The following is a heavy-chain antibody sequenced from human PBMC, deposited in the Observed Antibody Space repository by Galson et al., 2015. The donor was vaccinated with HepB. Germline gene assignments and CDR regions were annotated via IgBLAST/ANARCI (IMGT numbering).Heavy chain of an antibody. CDR2: INPSDDST. CDR3: ARRAERDSSSWPLFDY. CDR1: GYILSDHY. V-gene: IGHV1-46*01. D-gene: IGHD6-13*01. Sequence: SVKVSCKASGYILSDHYMNWVRQAPGQGLEWMGIINPSDDSTTYAQRFQDRVTMTSDTSTRTVYMEMSRLRSEDMAVYYCARRAERDSSSWPLFDYWGQGTLVIVSS. J-gene: IGHJ4*02.